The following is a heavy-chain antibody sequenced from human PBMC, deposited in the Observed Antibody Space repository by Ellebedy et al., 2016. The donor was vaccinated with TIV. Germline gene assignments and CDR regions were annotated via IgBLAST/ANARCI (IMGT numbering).Heavy chain of an antibody. D-gene: IGHD4-17*01. CDR2: IIPIFGTA. V-gene: IGHV1-69*13. CDR1: GGTFSSYA. Sequence: SVKVSCXASGGTFSSYAISWVRQAPGQGLEWMGGIIPIFGTANYAQKFQGRVTITADESTSTAYMELSSLRSEDTAVYYCARDDYGDYPANIWGQGTMVTVSS. J-gene: IGHJ3*02. CDR3: ARDDYGDYPANI.